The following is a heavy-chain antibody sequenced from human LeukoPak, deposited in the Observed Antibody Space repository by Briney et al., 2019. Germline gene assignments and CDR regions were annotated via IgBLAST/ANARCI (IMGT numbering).Heavy chain of an antibody. V-gene: IGHV5-51*01. D-gene: IGHD4-17*01. CDR3: ARHRGGDYGLDAFDI. CDR2: IFPGDSDT. Sequence: GESLQISSKGSEYSFATYWIGWVRQMPGQGPEWMGIIFPGDSDTRYSPSFQGHVTISADKSINTAYLQWSSLKASDTAMYYCARHRGGDYGLDAFDIWGQGTMVNGSS. J-gene: IGHJ3*02. CDR1: EYSFATYW.